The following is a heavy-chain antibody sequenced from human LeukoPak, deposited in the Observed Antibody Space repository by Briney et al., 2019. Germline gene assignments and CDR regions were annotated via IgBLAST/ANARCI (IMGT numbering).Heavy chain of an antibody. J-gene: IGHJ4*02. D-gene: IGHD2-21*01. CDR2: INGDGSTT. Sequence: GGSLRLSCAASGFTYSRYWMHWVRQVPGKGLVWVSQINGDGSTTRYADSVKGRFTISRDNAKNTLYLQMNSLRAEDTAVYYCVCVSLVPWGQRTLVTVSS. CDR1: GFTYSRYW. V-gene: IGHV3-74*01. CDR3: VCVSLVP.